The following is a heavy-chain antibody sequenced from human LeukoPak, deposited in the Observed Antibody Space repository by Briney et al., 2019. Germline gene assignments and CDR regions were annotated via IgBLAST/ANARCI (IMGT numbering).Heavy chain of an antibody. CDR2: IYYRVST. Sequence: SETLSLTCTVPRGSISSYNWNSIWQPPGKGLEWIGYIYYRVSTKYNPSLKSRVTISVDTSKNRSFSKLSSATAADDTVFYCGTNVYYGEVNTRGHISDYWGQGTLVTVSS. CDR1: RGSISSYN. V-gene: IGHV4-59*08. D-gene: IGHD3-10*01. J-gene: IGHJ4*02. CDR3: GTNVYYGEVNTRGHISDY.